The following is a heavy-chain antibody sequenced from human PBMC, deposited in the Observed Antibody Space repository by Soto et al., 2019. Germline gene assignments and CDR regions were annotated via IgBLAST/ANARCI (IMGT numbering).Heavy chain of an antibody. J-gene: IGHJ3*02. D-gene: IGHD4-17*01. CDR2: ITPISGTT. CDR3: SRGNYGDYSDSCDI. V-gene: IGHV1-69*01. CDR1: GGTFISFA. Sequence: QVQLVQSGAEVKKPGSSVKVSCKASGGTFISFAINWVRQAPGQGLEWMGEITPISGTTNYAQKFQGRVTMTVDESTNSAFMELSSLAADDTAVFYCSRGNYGDYSDSCDIWGQGTMVTVSS.